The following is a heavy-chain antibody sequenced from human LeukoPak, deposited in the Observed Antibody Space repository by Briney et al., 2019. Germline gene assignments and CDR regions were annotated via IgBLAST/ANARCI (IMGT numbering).Heavy chain of an antibody. V-gene: IGHV3-9*01. CDR1: GFTFGAYC. J-gene: IGHJ6*02. CDR3: TKDISSGRPAPYGMDV. Sequence: GRSLSLSCAASGFTFGAYCMHWVRQPPGKGLEWVSAINWNSDTIHYADSVRGRFTISRDNAKNTLYLQMNSLKVEDTAFYFCTKDISSGRPAPYGMDVWGHGTTVTVSS. CDR2: INWNSDTI. D-gene: IGHD3-10*01.